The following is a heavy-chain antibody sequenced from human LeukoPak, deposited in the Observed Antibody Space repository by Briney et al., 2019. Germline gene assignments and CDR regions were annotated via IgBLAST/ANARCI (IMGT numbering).Heavy chain of an antibody. CDR2: INHRLST. Sequence: SETLSLTCAVSGGSLSGYYWSGIRQPPGKGLEWVGEINHRLSTNFNPSLKSRFTISVDTSKNQFSLKLSCVTAADTAVYYCARLRGYQRTPISSSWYSRCYFDYWGQGTLVTVSS. D-gene: IGHD6-13*01. CDR1: GGSLSGYY. CDR3: ARLRGYQRTPISSSWYSRCYFDY. J-gene: IGHJ4*02. V-gene: IGHV4-34*01.